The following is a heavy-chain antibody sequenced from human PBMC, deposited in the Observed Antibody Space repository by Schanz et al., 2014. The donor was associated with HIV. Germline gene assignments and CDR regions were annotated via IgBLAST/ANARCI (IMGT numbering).Heavy chain of an antibody. CDR2: ISWSSGNI. CDR1: GFTFDDYA. CDR3: AKGVSVAGSSYYFDY. V-gene: IGHV3-9*01. D-gene: IGHD6-19*01. Sequence: EIQLVESGGGLVQPGRSLRLSCAASGFTFDDYAMYWVRQAPGKGLEWVSGISWSSGNIGYADSVKGRFTISRDNAKNSLYLQMNSLRAEDTAFYYCAKGVSVAGSSYYFDYWGQGALVTVSS. J-gene: IGHJ4*02.